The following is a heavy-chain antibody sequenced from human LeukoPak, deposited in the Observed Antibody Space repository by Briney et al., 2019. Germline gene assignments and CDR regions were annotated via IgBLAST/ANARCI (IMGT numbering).Heavy chain of an antibody. V-gene: IGHV4-59*04. D-gene: IGHD3-22*01. J-gene: IGHJ4*02. Sequence: SETLSLTCSVSGGSVTSYYWNWVRQTPGKGLEWIGYISNSETTDYGPSFKSRVTLSLDTSKNQFSLKLSSVTAADTAVYYCARIRITMIVVVGWGQGTLVTVSS. CDR3: ARIRITMIVVVG. CDR1: GGSVTSYY. CDR2: ISNSETT.